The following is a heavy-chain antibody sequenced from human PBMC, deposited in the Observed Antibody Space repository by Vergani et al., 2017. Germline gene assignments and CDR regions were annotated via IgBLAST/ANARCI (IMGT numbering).Heavy chain of an antibody. CDR1: GGSFSGYY. D-gene: IGHD6-19*01. V-gene: IGHV4-34*01. CDR2: INHSGST. CDR3: ASSGWDVDY. J-gene: IGHJ4*02. Sequence: QVQLQQWGAGLLKPSETLSLTCAVYGGSFSGYYWSWIRQPPGKGLEWIGAINHSGSTNYNPSLKSRVTISVDTSKNQFSLKLCSVPAADTAVYYCASSGWDVDYWGQGTLVTVSS.